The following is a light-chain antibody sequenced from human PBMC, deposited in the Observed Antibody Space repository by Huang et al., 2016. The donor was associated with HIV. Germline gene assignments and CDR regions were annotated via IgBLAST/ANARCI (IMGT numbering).Light chain of an antibody. CDR2: GAS. J-gene: IGKJ1*01. V-gene: IGKV3-15*01. Sequence: EIVMTQSPATLSVSPGERVTLSCRASQSVSSNLAWYQQKPGQAPRLLIYGASTRATGIPARCSGSGSGTEFTLTISSLQSEDFAVYYCQQYNNWPPWTFGQGTKVEIK. CDR3: QQYNNWPPWT. CDR1: QSVSSN.